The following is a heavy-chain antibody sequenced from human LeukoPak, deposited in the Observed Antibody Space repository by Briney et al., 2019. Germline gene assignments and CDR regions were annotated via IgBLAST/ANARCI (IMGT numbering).Heavy chain of an antibody. CDR2: IYDTGST. CDR3: ARVPSGYDNQFDY. Sequence: SETLSLTCTVSGGSISTYYWSWIRQPPGKGLEWIGYIYDTGSTNYNPSLKSRVTISVDTSKNQISLKLSSVTAADTAVYYCARVPSGYDNQFDYWGQGTLVIVSS. J-gene: IGHJ4*02. CDR1: GGSISTYY. V-gene: IGHV4-59*01. D-gene: IGHD5-12*01.